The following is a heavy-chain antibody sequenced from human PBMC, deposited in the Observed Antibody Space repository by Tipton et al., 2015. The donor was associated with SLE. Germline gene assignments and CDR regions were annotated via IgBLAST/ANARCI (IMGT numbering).Heavy chain of an antibody. Sequence: GSLRLSCAASGFTFSSYAMSWVRQAPGKGLEWVSAISGSGGSTYYADSVKGRFTISRDNSKNTLYLQMNSLRAEDTAVYYCATIVLMVYAIDYWGQGTLVTVSS. CDR3: ATIVLMVYAIDY. J-gene: IGHJ4*02. V-gene: IGHV3-23*01. CDR1: GFTFSSYA. D-gene: IGHD2-8*01. CDR2: ISGSGGST.